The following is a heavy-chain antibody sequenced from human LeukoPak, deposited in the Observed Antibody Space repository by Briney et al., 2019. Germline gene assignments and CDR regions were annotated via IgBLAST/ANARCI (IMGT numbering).Heavy chain of an antibody. Sequence: PGRSLRLSCAASGFTFSSYGMHWVRQAPGKGLEWVAVIWYDGSNKYYADSVKGRFTISRDNSKNTLYLQMNSLRAEDTAVYYCARDRAPFGESPYGIDVWGKGTTVTVSS. CDR3: ARDRAPFGESPYGIDV. CDR1: GFTFSSYG. J-gene: IGHJ6*04. CDR2: IWYDGSNK. D-gene: IGHD3-10*01. V-gene: IGHV3-33*01.